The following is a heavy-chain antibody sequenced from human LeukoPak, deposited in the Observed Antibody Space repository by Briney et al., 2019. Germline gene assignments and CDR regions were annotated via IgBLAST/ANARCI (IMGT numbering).Heavy chain of an antibody. V-gene: IGHV3-7*01. J-gene: IGHJ6*03. Sequence: GGSLRLSCAASGFTFSSYWMSWVRQAPGKGLEWVANIKQDGSEKYYVDSVKGRFTISRDNAKNSLYLQMNSLRAEDTAVYYCARDRALYYYGSGQTPDYMDVWGKGTTVTVSS. CDR1: GFTFSSYW. CDR2: IKQDGSEK. CDR3: ARDRALYYYGSGQTPDYMDV. D-gene: IGHD3-10*01.